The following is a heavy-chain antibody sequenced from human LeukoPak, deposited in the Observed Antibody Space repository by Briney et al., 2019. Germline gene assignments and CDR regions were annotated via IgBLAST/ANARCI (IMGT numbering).Heavy chain of an antibody. D-gene: IGHD3-3*01. CDR2: TYYSGRT. Sequence: SQTLSLTCTVSAGSISSGEYYWSWIRQPPGKGLEWIGYTYYSGRTYYNPSLKSRLAITVDTSKNQFSLKLNSVTAADTAVYYCARYYGFLSYMDVWGKGTTVTVSS. CDR1: AGSISSGEYY. CDR3: ARYYGFLSYMDV. V-gene: IGHV4-30-4*08. J-gene: IGHJ6*03.